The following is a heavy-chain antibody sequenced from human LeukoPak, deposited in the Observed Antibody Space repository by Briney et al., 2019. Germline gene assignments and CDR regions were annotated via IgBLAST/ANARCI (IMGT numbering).Heavy chain of an antibody. V-gene: IGHV4-59*01. Sequence: SETLSLTCTVSGGSISSYYWSWIRQPPGKGLEWIGYIYYSGSTNYNPSLKSRVTISVDTSKNQFSLKLSSVTAADTAVYYCARDPSYDFRSYFDYWGQGTLVTVSS. CDR1: GGSISSYY. D-gene: IGHD3-3*01. CDR2: IYYSGST. CDR3: ARDPSYDFRSYFDY. J-gene: IGHJ4*02.